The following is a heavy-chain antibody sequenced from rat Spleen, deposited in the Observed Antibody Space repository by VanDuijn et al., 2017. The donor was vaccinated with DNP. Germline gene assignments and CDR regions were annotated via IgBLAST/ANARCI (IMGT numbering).Heavy chain of an antibody. CDR2: ISYSGST. J-gene: IGHJ2*01. CDR1: GSSITSNY. CDR3: ARWNIGTTTLDY. Sequence: EVQLQESGPGLVKPSQPLSLTCSVTGSSITSNYWGWIREFPGNKMQYIGHISYSGSTSYNPSLKSRISVTRDTSKNQFFLQLNSVTTEDTATYYCARWNIGTTTLDYWGQGVMVTVSS. D-gene: IGHD1-5*01. V-gene: IGHV3-1*01.